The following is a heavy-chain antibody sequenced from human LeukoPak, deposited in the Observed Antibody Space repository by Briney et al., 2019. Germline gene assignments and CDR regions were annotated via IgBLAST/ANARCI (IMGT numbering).Heavy chain of an antibody. CDR1: DGSMTNYY. V-gene: IGHV4-59*01. J-gene: IGHJ6*03. CDR2: VYYTGNT. Sequence: PSETLSLTCTVSDGSMTNYYWSWIRQPPGKGLEWIGYVYYTGNTRYDPSLTSRVIISVDTSRNQFSLRLYSVTAADTAVYYCVRLLPNTLPGLPYNYHYLDVWGKGTTVTVSS. CDR3: VRLLPNTLPGLPYNYHYLDV. D-gene: IGHD2-15*01.